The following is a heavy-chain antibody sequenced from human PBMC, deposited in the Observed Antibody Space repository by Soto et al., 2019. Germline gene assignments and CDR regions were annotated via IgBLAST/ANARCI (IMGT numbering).Heavy chain of an antibody. V-gene: IGHV3-23*01. CDR3: AKKGDYCSGGSCYSWSVYYYGMDV. CDR1: GFTFSSYA. D-gene: IGHD2-15*01. CDR2: ISGSGGST. J-gene: IGHJ6*02. Sequence: GGSLRLSCAASGFTFSSYAMSWVRQAPGKGLEWVSAISGSGGSTYYADSVKGRFTISRDNSKNTLYLQMNSLRAEDTAVYYCAKKGDYCSGGSCYSWSVYYYGMDVWGQGTTVTVSS.